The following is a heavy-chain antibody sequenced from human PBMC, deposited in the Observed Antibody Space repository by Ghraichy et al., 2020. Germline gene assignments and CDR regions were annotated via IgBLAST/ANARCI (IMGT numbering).Heavy chain of an antibody. Sequence: GESLNISCAASGFTFSGYEMNWVRQAPGRGLEWVSYISASANTKCYADSVQGRFSISRDNAKNSVYLQMNNLRAEDTAVYYCAGWGYGNPNYWGPGTLVTVSS. D-gene: IGHD3-16*01. J-gene: IGHJ4*02. CDR3: AGWGYGNPNY. V-gene: IGHV3-48*03. CDR2: ISASANTK. CDR1: GFTFSGYE.